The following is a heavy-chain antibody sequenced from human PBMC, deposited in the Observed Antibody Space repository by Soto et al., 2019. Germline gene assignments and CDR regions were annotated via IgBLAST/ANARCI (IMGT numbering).Heavy chain of an antibody. CDR3: ARRKSSYYYGMDV. CDR2: IYYSGST. J-gene: IGHJ6*02. D-gene: IGHD6-6*01. Sequence: KTSETLSLTCTVSGVSISSSSYYWGWIRQPPGKGLEWIGNIYYSGSTYYNPSLKSRVTISGDTSKNQFSLKLSSVTAADTAVYYCARRKSSYYYGMDVWGQGTTVTVSS. CDR1: GVSISSSSYY. V-gene: IGHV4-39*01.